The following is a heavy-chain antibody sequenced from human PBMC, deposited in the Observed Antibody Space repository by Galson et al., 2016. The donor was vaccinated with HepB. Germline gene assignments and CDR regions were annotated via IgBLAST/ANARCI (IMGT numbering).Heavy chain of an antibody. CDR3: ARDLGAEAGTYYFDS. CDR2: ITPIFGAA. D-gene: IGHD6-19*01. J-gene: IGHJ4*02. V-gene: IGHV1-69*13. CDR1: GGTFRSFS. Sequence: SVKVSCKASGGTFRSFSISWLRQAPGQGLEWMGGITPIFGAAKYAQNFQGRVSITADESTNTAFMELSSLGSGDTAFYYCARDLGAEAGTYYFDSWGRGTLVTVSS.